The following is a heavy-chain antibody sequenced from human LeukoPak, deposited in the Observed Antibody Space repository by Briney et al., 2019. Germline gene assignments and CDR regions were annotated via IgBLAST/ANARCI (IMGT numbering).Heavy chain of an antibody. CDR3: ARSSYDFWSGYYYYYMDV. CDR2: INPNSGGT. J-gene: IGHJ6*03. Sequence: GASVKVSCKASGYTFTGYYMHWVRQAPGQGLEWMGWINPNSGGTNYAQKFQGRVTMTRDTSISTAYMELSRLRSDDTAVYYCARSSYDFWSGYYYYYMDVWGKGTTVTVSS. CDR1: GYTFTGYY. D-gene: IGHD3-3*01. V-gene: IGHV1-2*02.